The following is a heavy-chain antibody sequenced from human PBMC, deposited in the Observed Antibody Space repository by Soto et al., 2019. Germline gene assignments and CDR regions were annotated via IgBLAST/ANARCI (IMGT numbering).Heavy chain of an antibody. D-gene: IGHD7-27*01. Sequence: GGSLRLSCAASGFTFSSYSMNWVRQAPGKGLEWVSSISSSSSYIYYADSVKGRFTISRDNAKNSLYLQMNSLRAEDTAVYYCARDDVASGDPTPFDYWGQGTLVTVSS. V-gene: IGHV3-21*01. CDR2: ISSSSSYI. CDR1: GFTFSSYS. J-gene: IGHJ4*02. CDR3: ARDDVASGDPTPFDY.